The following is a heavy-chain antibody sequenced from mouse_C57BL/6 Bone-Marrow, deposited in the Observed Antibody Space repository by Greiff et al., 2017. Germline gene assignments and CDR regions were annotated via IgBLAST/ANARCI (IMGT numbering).Heavy chain of an antibody. CDR3: ASPDYYGSSSCWYFDV. CDR1: GFNITDDY. Sequence: VQLQQPGAELVRPGASVKLSCTASGFNITDDYMHWVKQRPEQGLEWIGWIDPENGDTEYAAKFQGKATLTADTSSNTAYLQLCSLTSEHTAVYYSASPDYYGSSSCWYFDVWGTGTTVTVSS. CDR2: IDPENGDT. J-gene: IGHJ1*03. V-gene: IGHV14-4*01. D-gene: IGHD1-1*01.